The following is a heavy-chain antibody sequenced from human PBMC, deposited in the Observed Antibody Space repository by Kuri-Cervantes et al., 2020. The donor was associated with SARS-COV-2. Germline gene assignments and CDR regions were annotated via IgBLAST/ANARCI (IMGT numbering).Heavy chain of an antibody. D-gene: IGHD3-22*01. CDR3: ARDYYDSSGYYIFDY. Sequence: ASVKVSCKASGGTFSSYAISWVRQAPGQGLEWMGGIIPIFGTANYAQKFQGRVTITADESTSTAYMELSSLRSEDTAVYYCARDYYDSSGYYIFDYWGQGTLVTVSS. CDR2: IIPIFGTA. CDR1: GGTFSSYA. J-gene: IGHJ4*02. V-gene: IGHV1-69*13.